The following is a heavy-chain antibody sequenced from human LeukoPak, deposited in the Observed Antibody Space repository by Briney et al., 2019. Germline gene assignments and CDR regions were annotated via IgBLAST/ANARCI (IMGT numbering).Heavy chain of an antibody. J-gene: IGHJ4*02. Sequence: SETLSLTCTVSGGLITTTTCYWGWIRQSPGKGLEWIASIYYRGDTYYNASLESRVSISIDTSKNQFSLKLNSMNAADTAVYFCARQPVVNRGAVASNFDSWGQGTLVTVSA. D-gene: IGHD6-19*01. CDR3: ARQPVVNRGAVASNFDS. CDR1: GGLITTTTCY. V-gene: IGHV4-39*01. CDR2: IYYRGDT.